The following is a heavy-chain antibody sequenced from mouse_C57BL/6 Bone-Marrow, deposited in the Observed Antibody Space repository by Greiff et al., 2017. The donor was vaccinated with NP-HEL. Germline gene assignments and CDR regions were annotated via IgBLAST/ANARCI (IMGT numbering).Heavy chain of an antibody. J-gene: IGHJ2*01. D-gene: IGHD1-1*01. CDR3: TRSRPLYYYGSSYFDY. Sequence: QVQLQQSGAELVRPGASVTLSCKASGYTFTDYEMHWVKQTPVHGLEWIGAIDPETGGTAYNQKFKGKAILTADKSSSTAYMELRSLTSEDSAVYYCTRSRPLYYYGSSYFDYWGQGTTLTVSS. V-gene: IGHV1-15*01. CDR2: IDPETGGT. CDR1: GYTFTDYE.